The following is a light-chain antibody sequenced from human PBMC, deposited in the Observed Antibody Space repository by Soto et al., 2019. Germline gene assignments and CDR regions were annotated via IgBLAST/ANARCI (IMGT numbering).Light chain of an antibody. CDR3: QQRTDWPYT. V-gene: IGKV3-11*01. Sequence: EIVLTQSPATLSLSPGERATLSCRASQSISSYLGWYQKKPGQAPRLLISDASNRSTGIPTRFSGSGSGTDFTLTISSLEPEDFAAYYCQQRTDWPYTFGQGTKLEIK. CDR1: QSISSY. CDR2: DAS. J-gene: IGKJ2*01.